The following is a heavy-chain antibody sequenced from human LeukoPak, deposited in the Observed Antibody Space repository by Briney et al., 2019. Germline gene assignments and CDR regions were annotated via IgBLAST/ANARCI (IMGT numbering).Heavy chain of an antibody. V-gene: IGHV4-59*08. D-gene: IGHD1-1*01. CDR2: IYNRGST. Sequence: TSETLSLTCTVSGGSISSYYWSWMRQSPGKGLEWVAYIYNRGSTNSNPSLQSRVTISVDTSKNQFSLNLSSVTAADTAIYYCARHVLGGYNLHDGYFDYWGQGTLVAVSS. CDR3: ARHVLGGYNLHDGYFDY. J-gene: IGHJ4*03. CDR1: GGSISSYY.